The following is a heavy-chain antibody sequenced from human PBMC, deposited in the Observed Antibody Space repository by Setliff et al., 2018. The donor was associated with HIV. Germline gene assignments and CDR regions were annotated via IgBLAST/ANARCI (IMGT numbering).Heavy chain of an antibody. Sequence: PGGSLRLSCKSSKFSFGDYTMTWVRQAPGKGLEWVGFIRSGSYGGATQYAASVRGRFIISRDNSKRIAYLQMNSLKTEDTAVYYCTRGGTFDSHTFDVWGQGTMVTVSS. J-gene: IGHJ3*01. CDR2: IRSGSYGGAT. CDR1: KFSFGDYT. D-gene: IGHD3-9*01. V-gene: IGHV3-49*04. CDR3: TRGGTFDSHTFDV.